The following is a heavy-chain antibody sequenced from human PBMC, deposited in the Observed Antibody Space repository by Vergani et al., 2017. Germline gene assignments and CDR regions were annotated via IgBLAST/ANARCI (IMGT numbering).Heavy chain of an antibody. V-gene: IGHV3-23*01. D-gene: IGHD3-22*01. CDR1: GFTFSSYA. J-gene: IGHJ4*02. CDR3: ARDYYDSRGQACDY. Sequence: EVQLLESGGGLVQPGGSLRLSCAASGFTFSSYAMSWVRQAPGKGLEWVSAISGSGGSKYYADSVEGRFTISRDNSKNTLYLQMNSLRAEDTAVYYCARDYYDSRGQACDYWGQGTLVTVSS. CDR2: ISGSGGSK.